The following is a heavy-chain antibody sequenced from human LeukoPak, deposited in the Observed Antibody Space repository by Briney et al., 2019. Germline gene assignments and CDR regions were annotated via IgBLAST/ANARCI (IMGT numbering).Heavy chain of an antibody. CDR1: GGSISISSSY. CDR2: VHYSGNT. Sequence: SETLSLTCTVSGGSISISSSYWGWIRQPPEKGLEWVGSVHYSGNTFYNPSLKSRVTISLDTSKNHFSLKVHSVTAADTAVYYCAREDDTIADNTFDIWGQGTVVTVSS. D-gene: IGHD6-13*01. J-gene: IGHJ3*02. V-gene: IGHV4-39*07. CDR3: AREDDTIADNTFDI.